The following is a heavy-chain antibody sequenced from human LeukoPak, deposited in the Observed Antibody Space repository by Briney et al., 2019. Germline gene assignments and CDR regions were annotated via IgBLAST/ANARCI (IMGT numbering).Heavy chain of an antibody. Sequence: GGSLRLSCAASGFTFSSYTMNWARQAPGKGLEWVSYISSSSSNIYYVDSVKGRFTISRDNAKNSLYLQMNSLRAEDTAVYYCATRDPKKAVAGTGGVEYWGQGTLVTVSS. CDR3: ATRDPKKAVAGTGGVEY. CDR1: GFTFSSYT. CDR2: ISSSSSNI. V-gene: IGHV3-48*04. D-gene: IGHD6-19*01. J-gene: IGHJ4*02.